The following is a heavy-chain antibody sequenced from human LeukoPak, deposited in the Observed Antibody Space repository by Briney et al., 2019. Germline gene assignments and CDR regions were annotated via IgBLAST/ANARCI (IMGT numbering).Heavy chain of an antibody. Sequence: SETLSLTCTVSGGSISSYYWSWIRQPAGKGLEWIGRIYTSGSTNYNPSLKSRVTMSVDTSKNQFSLKLRSVTAADTAMYFCARDATLTGVNYFDTWGQGILVTVSS. J-gene: IGHJ5*02. CDR1: GGSISSYY. CDR3: ARDATLTGVNYFDT. CDR2: IYTSGST. V-gene: IGHV4-4*07. D-gene: IGHD4-11*01.